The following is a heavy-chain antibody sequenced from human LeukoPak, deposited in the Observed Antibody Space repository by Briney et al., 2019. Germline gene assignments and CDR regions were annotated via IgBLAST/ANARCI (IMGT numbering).Heavy chain of an antibody. V-gene: IGHV3-11*01. J-gene: IGHJ5*01. CDR1: GFTFSDFY. CDR3: ARTPNRPYCSGGSCYLSWFDS. Sequence: GGSLRLSCATSGFTFSDFYMSWIRQAPGKGLEWVSYISGSSNIIYYTDSVKGRFTISRDNAKKSLYLQMNSLRAEDTAVYYCARTPNRPYCSGGSCYLSWFDSWGQGILVTVSS. CDR2: ISGSSNII. D-gene: IGHD2-15*01.